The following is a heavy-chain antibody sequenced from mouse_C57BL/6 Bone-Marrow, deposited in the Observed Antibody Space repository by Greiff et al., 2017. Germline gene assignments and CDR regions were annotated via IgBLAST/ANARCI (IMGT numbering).Heavy chain of an antibody. D-gene: IGHD2-5*01. Sequence: EVQLQESGPGLVKPSQSLSLTCSVTSYSITSGYYWNWIRQFPGNKLEWMGYISYDGSNNYNPTLKNRISITRDTSKNQFFLKLNSVTTEDTATYYCAFYSNYVGFAYWGQGTLVTVSA. CDR3: AFYSNYVGFAY. CDR2: ISYDGSN. V-gene: IGHV3-6*01. CDR1: SYSITSGYY. J-gene: IGHJ3*01.